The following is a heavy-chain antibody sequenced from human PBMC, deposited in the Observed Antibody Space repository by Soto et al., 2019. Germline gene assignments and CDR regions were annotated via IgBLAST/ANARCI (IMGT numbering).Heavy chain of an antibody. V-gene: IGHV1-46*01. CDR2: INPSGGST. CDR3: ARPARNDYGDYYLQFDY. J-gene: IGHJ4*02. CDR1: GYTFTSYY. Sequence: GASVKVSCKASGYTFTSYYMHWVRQAPGQGLEWMGIINPSGGSTSYAQKFQGRVTMTRDTSTSTVYMELSSLRSEDTAVYFCARPARNDYGDYYLQFDYWGQGTLVTVSS. D-gene: IGHD4-17*01.